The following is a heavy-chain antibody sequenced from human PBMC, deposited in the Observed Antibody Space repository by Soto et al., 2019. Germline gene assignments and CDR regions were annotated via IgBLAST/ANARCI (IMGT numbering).Heavy chain of an antibody. D-gene: IGHD3-3*01. CDR3: ARATYYDFWSGYYKGYFDY. Sequence: QVQLQESGPGLVKPSQTLSLTCTVSGGSISSGGYYWXXXXXXPGKGLEWIGYIYYSGSTYYNPSLKSRVTISVDTSKNQXSLXXSSXXXXDXAVYYCARATYYDFWSGYYKGYFDYWGQGTLVTVSS. CDR1: GGSISSGGYY. CDR2: IYYSGST. V-gene: IGHV4-31*03. J-gene: IGHJ4*02.